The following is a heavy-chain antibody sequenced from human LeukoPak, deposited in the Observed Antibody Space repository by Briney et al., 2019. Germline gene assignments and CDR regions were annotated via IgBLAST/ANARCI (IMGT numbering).Heavy chain of an antibody. CDR2: ISDDGRRK. CDR1: VFTFNNYG. CDR3: ARGSSGWEVFYYYYGMDV. J-gene: IGHJ6*02. Sequence: PGGSLRLSCAASVFTFNNYGMYWVRQAPGKGLEWVTYISDDGRRKYYADSVQGRFSISRDNSKNTVDLQMNSLRGEGTAVYICARGSSGWEVFYYYYGMDVWGQGTTVTVSS. V-gene: IGHV3-30*05. D-gene: IGHD6-19*01.